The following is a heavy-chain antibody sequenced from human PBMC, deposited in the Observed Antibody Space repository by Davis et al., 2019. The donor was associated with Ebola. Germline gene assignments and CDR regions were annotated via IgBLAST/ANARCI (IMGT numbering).Heavy chain of an antibody. D-gene: IGHD6-13*01. CDR2: IYYSGST. V-gene: IGHV4-4*02. CDR1: GGSISSSNW. CDR3: ASSAAGTVEYYYYYGMDV. Sequence: SETLSLTCAVSGGSISSSNWWSWVRQPPGKGLEWIGYIYYSGSTNYNPSLKSRVTISVDTSKNQISLKLSSVTAADTAVYYCASSAAGTVEYYYYYGMDVWGQGTTVTVSS. J-gene: IGHJ6*02.